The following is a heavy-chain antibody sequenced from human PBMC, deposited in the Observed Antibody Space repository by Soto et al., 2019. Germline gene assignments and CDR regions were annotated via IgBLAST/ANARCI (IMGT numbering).Heavy chain of an antibody. CDR1: GFTFSSYG. J-gene: IGHJ4*02. V-gene: IGHV3-23*01. Sequence: EVQLLESGGGLVQPGGSLRLSCAASGFTFSSYGMTWVRQAPGKGLECVSFSSATGAGTYYADSVKGRFTISRDNSKNTPYLQMTRLRADDPAGYYCAKDRRAGGNYGFYSDFWGQGALVIVSS. D-gene: IGHD1-7*01. CDR3: AKDRRAGGNYGFYSDF. CDR2: SSATGAGT.